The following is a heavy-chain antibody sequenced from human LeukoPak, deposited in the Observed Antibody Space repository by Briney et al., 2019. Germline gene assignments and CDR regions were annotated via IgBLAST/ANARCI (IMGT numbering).Heavy chain of an antibody. V-gene: IGHV1-46*01. CDR2: INPSSGTT. CDR3: ARGPHKRTYDRDNWFDP. CDR1: GYTLTELS. D-gene: IGHD3-3*01. J-gene: IGHJ5*02. Sequence: GASVKVSCKVSGYTLTELSMHWVRQAPGQGLEWMGIINPSSGTTNYAQKFQGRVTMTRDMSTSTVYMELSSLRSEDTAVYYCARGPHKRTYDRDNWFDPWGQGTLVTVSS.